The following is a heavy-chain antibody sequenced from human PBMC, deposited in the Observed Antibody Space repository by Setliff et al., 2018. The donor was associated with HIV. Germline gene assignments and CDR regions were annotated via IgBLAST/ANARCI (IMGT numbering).Heavy chain of an antibody. Sequence: GGSLRLSCAASAFTFSNYGMHWVRQAPGKGLEWIAYIDRGGGGFYYADSVKGRFTISRDNAKSSLFLQMNSLRAEDMAVYYCARDKTTGGAYPYFDSWGQGTLVTVSS. D-gene: IGHD4-4*01. CDR2: IDRGGGGF. CDR1: AFTFSNYG. V-gene: IGHV3-48*01. CDR3: ARDKTTGGAYPYFDS. J-gene: IGHJ4*02.